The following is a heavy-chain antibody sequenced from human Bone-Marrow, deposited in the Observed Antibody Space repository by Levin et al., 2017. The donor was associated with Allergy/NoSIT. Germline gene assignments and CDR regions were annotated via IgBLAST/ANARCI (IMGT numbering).Heavy chain of an antibody. D-gene: IGHD3-3*01. CDR3: ARVLYDFWSGLNWFDP. Sequence: GESLKISCKASGYTFTSYDINWVRQATGQGLEWMGWMNPNSGNTGYAQKFQGRVTMTRNTSISTAYMELSSLRSEDTAVYYCARVLYDFWSGLNWFDPWGQGTLVTVSS. J-gene: IGHJ5*02. CDR2: MNPNSGNT. V-gene: IGHV1-8*01. CDR1: GYTFTSYD.